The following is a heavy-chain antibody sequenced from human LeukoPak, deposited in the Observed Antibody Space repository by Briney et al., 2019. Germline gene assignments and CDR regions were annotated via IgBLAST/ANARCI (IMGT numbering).Heavy chain of an antibody. V-gene: IGHV3-21*01. D-gene: IGHD3-10*01. Sequence: GSLRLSCVASGFTFDNYTMNWVRQAPGKGLEWVSSITSGSDYIYYADSLKGRFIISRDNAKNSLYLQMNSLRAEDTAVYYCARVWRPLLWFGEYNYWGQGTLVTVSS. CDR1: GFTFDNYT. CDR2: ITSGSDYI. CDR3: ARVWRPLLWFGEYNY. J-gene: IGHJ4*02.